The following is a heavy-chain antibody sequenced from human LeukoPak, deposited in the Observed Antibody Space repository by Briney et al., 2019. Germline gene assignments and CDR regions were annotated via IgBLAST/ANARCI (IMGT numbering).Heavy chain of an antibody. CDR1: GGFVRSVGFY. J-gene: IGHJ4*02. V-gene: IGHV4-61*08. CDR3: ARNGHF. Sequence: SETLSLTRTVSGGFVRSVGFYWKWVRQPPGKGLEWIGYIYYGGYTSYNPSLKSRVTISVDTYKNQFSLNLTSVTAADTAVYYCARNGHFWGQGTLVTVSS. CDR2: IYYGGYT.